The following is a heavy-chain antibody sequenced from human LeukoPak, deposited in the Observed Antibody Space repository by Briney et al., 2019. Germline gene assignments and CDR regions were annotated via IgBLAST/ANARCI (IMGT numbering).Heavy chain of an antibody. CDR3: ARDDYGDYFDY. CDR1: GGSISSYY. Sequence: PSETLSLTCTVSGGSISSYYWSWIRQPPGKGLEWIGYIYYSGSTNYNPSLKSRVTISVDTSKNQFSLELSSVTAADTAVYYCARDDYGDYFDYWGQGTLVTVSS. D-gene: IGHD4-17*01. V-gene: IGHV4-59*01. J-gene: IGHJ4*02. CDR2: IYYSGST.